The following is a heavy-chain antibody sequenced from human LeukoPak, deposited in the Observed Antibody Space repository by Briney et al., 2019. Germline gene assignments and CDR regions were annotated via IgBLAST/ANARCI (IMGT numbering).Heavy chain of an antibody. J-gene: IGHJ4*02. CDR1: GYTFTGYY. CDR2: INPNSGGT. Sequence: ASVKVSCKASGYTFTGYYMHWVRQAPGQGLEWMGWINPNSGGTNYAQEFQGRVTMTRDTSISTAYMELSRLRSDDTAVYYCARDRTNSGSYQEFDYWGQGTLVTVSS. V-gene: IGHV1-2*02. CDR3: ARDRTNSGSYQEFDY. D-gene: IGHD1-26*01.